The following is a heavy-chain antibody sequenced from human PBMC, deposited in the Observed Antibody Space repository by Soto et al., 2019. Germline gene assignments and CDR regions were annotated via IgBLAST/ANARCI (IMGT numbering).Heavy chain of an antibody. CDR1: GFTFSSYA. V-gene: IGHV3-23*01. D-gene: IGHD2-15*01. CDR3: AKSQDIVVVVAATPFDY. CDR2: ISGSGGST. J-gene: IGHJ4*02. Sequence: HPGGSLRLSCAASGFTFSSYAMSWVRQAPGKGLEWVSAISGSGGSTYYADSVKGRFTISRDNSKNTLYLQMNSLRAEDTAVYYCAKSQDIVVVVAATPFDYWGQGTLVTVSS.